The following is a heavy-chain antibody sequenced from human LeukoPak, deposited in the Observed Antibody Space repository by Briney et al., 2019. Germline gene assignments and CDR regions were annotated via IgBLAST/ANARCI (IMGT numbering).Heavy chain of an antibody. Sequence: SETLSLTCTVSGGSISSYYWSWVRQPPGKGLEWIGYIHYSGSTNYNPSLKSRVTISVDTSKNQFSLKLSSVTAADTAVYYCARGDRYYDILTGYYSGADYYYYGMDVWGQGTTVTVSS. CDR3: ARGDRYYDILTGYYSGADYYYYGMDV. V-gene: IGHV4-59*13. D-gene: IGHD3-9*01. CDR1: GGSISSYY. CDR2: IHYSGST. J-gene: IGHJ6*02.